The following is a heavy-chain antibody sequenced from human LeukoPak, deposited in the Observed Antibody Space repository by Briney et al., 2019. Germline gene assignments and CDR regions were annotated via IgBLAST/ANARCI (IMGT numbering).Heavy chain of an antibody. CDR2: VNHSGST. Sequence: SETLSLTCAVYGGSFSDYFWTWIRQPPGKGLEWIGEVNHSGSTNYNPSLKSRVTISVDTSKNQFSLKLSSVGAADTAVYYCARDLGYYYGMDVWGQGTTVTVSS. J-gene: IGHJ6*02. CDR3: ARDLGYYYGMDV. CDR1: GGSFSDYF. V-gene: IGHV4-34*01.